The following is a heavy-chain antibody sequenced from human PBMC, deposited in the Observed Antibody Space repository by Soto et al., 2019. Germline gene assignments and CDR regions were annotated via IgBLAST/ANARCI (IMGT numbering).Heavy chain of an antibody. J-gene: IGHJ6*02. CDR1: GGTFSSYA. CDR3: AREEQWFEGYYYYGMDV. D-gene: IGHD3-10*01. V-gene: IGHV1-69*13. Sequence: SVKVSCKASGGTFSSYAISWVRQAPGQGLEWMGGIIPIFGTANYAQKFQGRVTITADESTSTAYMELSSLRSEDTAVYYCAREEQWFEGYYYYGMDVWGQGTTVTVSS. CDR2: IIPIFGTA.